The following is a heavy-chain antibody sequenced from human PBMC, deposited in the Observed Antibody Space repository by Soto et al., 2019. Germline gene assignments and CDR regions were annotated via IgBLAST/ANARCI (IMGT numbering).Heavy chain of an antibody. CDR1: GYAFTSYW. CDR2: IYPGDSDT. V-gene: IGHV5-51*01. Sequence: GESLKISCTGFGYAFTSYWIAWVRQMPGKGLEWVGIIYPGDSDTRYSPSFQGQVTISVDKSISTAYLQWSTLKASDTAMYYCARGYCTTTICDPWFDPWGQGTLVTVSS. CDR3: ARGYCTTTICDPWFDP. D-gene: IGHD2-2*01. J-gene: IGHJ5*02.